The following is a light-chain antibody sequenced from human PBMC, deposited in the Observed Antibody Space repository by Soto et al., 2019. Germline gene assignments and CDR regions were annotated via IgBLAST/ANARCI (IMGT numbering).Light chain of an antibody. CDR3: LKGTHFPPWT. V-gene: IGKV2-30*01. CDR2: KVS. J-gene: IGKJ1*01. Sequence: DVVMTQSPLSLSVTLGQSASISCRSSQSLVSSDGDAYLNWFHQRPGQSPRRLMYKVSDRDSGVPDRFSGNGSGTYFTLTINKVEAEDIGVYYCLKGTHFPPWTFGQGTKVDIK. CDR1: QSLVSSDGDAY.